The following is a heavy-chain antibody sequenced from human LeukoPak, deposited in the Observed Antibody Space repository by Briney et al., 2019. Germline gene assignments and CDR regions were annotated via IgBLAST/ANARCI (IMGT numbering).Heavy chain of an antibody. CDR1: GYTLTELS. Sequence: GASVKVSSTVSGYTLTELSMHWVRQAPGKGLEWMGGFDPEDGETIYAQKFQGRVTMTEDTSTDTAYMELSSLRSEDTAVYYCATGFGYYDWFDPWGQGTLVTVSS. CDR2: FDPEDGET. J-gene: IGHJ5*02. D-gene: IGHD3-10*01. CDR3: ATGFGYYDWFDP. V-gene: IGHV1-24*01.